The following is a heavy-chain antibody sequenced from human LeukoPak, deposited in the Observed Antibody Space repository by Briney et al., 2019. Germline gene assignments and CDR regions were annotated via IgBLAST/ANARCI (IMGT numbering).Heavy chain of an antibody. CDR2: VHYSGST. CDR1: GVSIISDNKW. CDR3: ASARAAEIAMPTYYYYMDV. D-gene: IGHD5-24*01. J-gene: IGHJ6*03. V-gene: IGHV4-4*02. Sequence: SGTLSLTCTVSGVSIISDNKWWSWVRQPPGKGLEWIGEVHYSGSTNYNPSLKSRLIISVDWSKNQFSLKLNSLTAADMAVYYCASARAAEIAMPTYYYYMDVWGKGTTVTVSS.